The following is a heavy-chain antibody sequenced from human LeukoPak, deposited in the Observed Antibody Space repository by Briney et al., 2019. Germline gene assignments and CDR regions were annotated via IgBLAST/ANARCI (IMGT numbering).Heavy chain of an antibody. CDR3: ARDVLAGTFDY. D-gene: IGHD6-19*01. V-gene: IGHV3-7*01. J-gene: IGHJ4*02. Sequence: GGSLRLSCAASGFTLSSYWMNWVRQAPGKGLEWVANINQDGTEKYYVDSVRGRFTISRDNAKNSLYLQMNSLRAEDTAVYYCARDVLAGTFDYWGQGTLVTVSS. CDR1: GFTLSSYW. CDR2: INQDGTEK.